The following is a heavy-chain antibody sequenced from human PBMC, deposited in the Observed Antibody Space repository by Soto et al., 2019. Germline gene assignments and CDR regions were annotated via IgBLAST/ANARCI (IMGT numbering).Heavy chain of an antibody. D-gene: IGHD5-18*01. CDR3: ARRDSQYYYYGMDV. CDR2: IFSNDEK. CDR1: GFSLSNARMG. J-gene: IGHJ6*02. Sequence: SGPTLVNPTETLTLTCTVSGFSLSNARMGVSWIRQPPGKAPEWLAHIFSNDEKSYSTSLKSRLTISKDTSKSQVVLTMTNMDPVDTATYYCARRDSQYYYYGMDVWGQGTTVT. V-gene: IGHV2-26*01.